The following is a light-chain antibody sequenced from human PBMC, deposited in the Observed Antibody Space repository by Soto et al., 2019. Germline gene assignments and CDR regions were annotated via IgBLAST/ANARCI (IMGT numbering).Light chain of an antibody. J-gene: IGLJ1*01. CDR2: RNN. V-gene: IGLV1-47*01. CDR1: GSNIGSNY. Sequence: QSVLTQPHSSSGPVWNRETISWSGRGSNIGSNYVYWYQQLPGTAPKLLIYRNNQRPSGVPDRFSGSKSGTSASLAISGLRSEDEADYYCAAWDDSLSVYYVFGTGT. CDR3: AAWDDSLSVYYV.